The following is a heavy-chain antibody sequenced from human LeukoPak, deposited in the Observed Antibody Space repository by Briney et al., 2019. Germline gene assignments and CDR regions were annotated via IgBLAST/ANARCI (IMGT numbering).Heavy chain of an antibody. CDR1: GFTFNSSG. V-gene: IGHV3-30*18. CDR3: AKSIGAVGDY. CDR2: ISFDGSKR. J-gene: IGHJ4*02. Sequence: GGSLRLSCAASGFTFNSSGMHWVRQAPGKGLEWVAMISFDGSKRYYADSVKGRLTVSRDNSKNTLYLQMSSLRAEETAVYFCAKSIGAVGDYWGQGTLVTVSS. D-gene: IGHD6-13*01.